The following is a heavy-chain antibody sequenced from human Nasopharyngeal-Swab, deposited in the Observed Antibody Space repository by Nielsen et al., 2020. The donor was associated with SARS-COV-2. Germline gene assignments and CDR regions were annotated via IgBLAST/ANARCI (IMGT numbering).Heavy chain of an antibody. Sequence: GGSLRLSCAASGFTVSSNYMSWVRQAPGKGLEWVSVIYGGGSTYYADSVKGRFTISRDNSKNTLYLQMNSLRAEDTAVYYCAADDPYYDSSGCFDYWGQGTLVTVSS. CDR2: IYGGGST. CDR3: AADDPYYDSSGCFDY. D-gene: IGHD3-22*01. CDR1: GFTVSSNY. J-gene: IGHJ4*02. V-gene: IGHV3-53*01.